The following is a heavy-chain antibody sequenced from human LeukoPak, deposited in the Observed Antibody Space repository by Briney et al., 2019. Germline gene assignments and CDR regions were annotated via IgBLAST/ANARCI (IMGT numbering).Heavy chain of an antibody. Sequence: GGSLRLSCVASGFTFRSYVLSWVRQAPGKGLEWVSALGGSGESTYYADAVKGRFTISRDNSKNTVYLQMNGLRAEDTAVYHCAKVTYDYVWGSYENWGQGTLVTVSS. CDR2: LGGSGEST. V-gene: IGHV3-23*01. CDR1: GFTFRSYV. J-gene: IGHJ4*02. CDR3: AKVTYDYVWGSYEN. D-gene: IGHD3-16*01.